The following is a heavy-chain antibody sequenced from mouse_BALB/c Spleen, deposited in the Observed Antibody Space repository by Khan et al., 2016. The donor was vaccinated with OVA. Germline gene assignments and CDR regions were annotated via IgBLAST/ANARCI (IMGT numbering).Heavy chain of an antibody. D-gene: IGHD1-1*01. CDR3: ATSYFYGYYFDY. J-gene: IGHJ2*01. V-gene: IGHV5-17*02. CDR1: GFTFSSYG. Sequence: EVQLQESGGGLVQPGGSRKLSCAASGFTFSSYGMHWVRQAPERGLEWVAYISGDSNTIYYADTVKGRFTISRDNPRNTLFLQMTSLMSEDTAMYYCATSYFYGYYFDYWGPGTTLTDSS. CDR2: ISGDSNTI.